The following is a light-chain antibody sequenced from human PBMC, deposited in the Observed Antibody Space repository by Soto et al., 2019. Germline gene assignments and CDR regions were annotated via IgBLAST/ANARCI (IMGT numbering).Light chain of an antibody. J-gene: IGKJ5*01. V-gene: IGKV3-15*01. CDR2: GAS. Sequence: VGMTQSPATLSVSPGERATLSCRASQSVSSNLAWYQQKPGQTPRLLMYGASTRATGIPARFSGSGSGTEFTLTISSLQSEDFAVYYCQQYNNWPPITFGQGTRLEIK. CDR3: QQYNNWPPIT. CDR1: QSVSSN.